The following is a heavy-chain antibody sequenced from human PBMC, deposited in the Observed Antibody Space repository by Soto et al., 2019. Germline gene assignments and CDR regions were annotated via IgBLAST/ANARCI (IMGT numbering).Heavy chain of an antibody. CDR1: GSSISSGDYY. Sequence: SETLSLTCTVSGSSISSGDYYWSWIRQPPGKGLEWIGYIYYSGSTYYNPSLKSRVTISVDTSKNQFSLKLSSVTAADTAVYYCASALRLGELSSHDAFDIWGQGTMVTVSS. D-gene: IGHD3-16*02. V-gene: IGHV4-30-4*01. J-gene: IGHJ3*02. CDR2: IYYSGST. CDR3: ASALRLGELSSHDAFDI.